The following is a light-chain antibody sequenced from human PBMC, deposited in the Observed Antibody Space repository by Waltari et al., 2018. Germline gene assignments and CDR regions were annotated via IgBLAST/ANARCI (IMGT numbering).Light chain of an antibody. CDR1: QSVLYSSNNKNY. J-gene: IGKJ3*01. V-gene: IGKV4-1*01. Sequence: DIVMTQSPDSLAVPLGERATINCNSSQSVLYSSNNKNYLALYQQKPGQPPKLLIYWASTRESGVPDRFSGSGSGTDFTLTISSLQAEDVAVYYCQQYYSTPLTFGPGTKVDIK. CDR3: QQYYSTPLT. CDR2: WAS.